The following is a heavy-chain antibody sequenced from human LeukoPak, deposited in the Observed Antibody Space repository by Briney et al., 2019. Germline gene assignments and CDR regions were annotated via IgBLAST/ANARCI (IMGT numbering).Heavy chain of an antibody. J-gene: IGHJ1*01. V-gene: IGHV3-33*06. CDR2: IWNDGNKK. D-gene: IGHD6-13*01. CDR3: AKEAVRSSIAVAGTRYFQH. CDR1: GFTFSSYG. Sequence: GGSLRLSCAASGFTFSSYGMHWVRQAPGKGLEWVAVIWNDGNKKYYADSVKGRFTISRDNSKNTLYLQMNSLRAEDTAVYYCAKEAVRSSIAVAGTRYFQHWGQGTLVTVSS.